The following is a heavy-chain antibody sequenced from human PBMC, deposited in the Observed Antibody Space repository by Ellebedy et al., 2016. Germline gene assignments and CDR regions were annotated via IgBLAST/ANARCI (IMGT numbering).Heavy chain of an antibody. CDR2: INHSGST. V-gene: IGHV4-34*01. J-gene: IGHJ6*02. D-gene: IGHD4-23*01. CDR3: ARPRGYGGNSRNGMDV. Sequence: SETLSLTXAVYGGSFSGYYWSWIRQPPGKGLEWIGEINHSGSTNYNPSLKSRVTISVDTSKNQFSLKLSSVTAADTAVYYCARPRGYGGNSRNGMDVWGQGTTVTVSS. CDR1: GGSFSGYY.